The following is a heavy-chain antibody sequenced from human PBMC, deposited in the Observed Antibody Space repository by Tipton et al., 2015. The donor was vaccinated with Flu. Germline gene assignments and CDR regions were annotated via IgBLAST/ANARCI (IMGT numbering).Heavy chain of an antibody. CDR3: ARRDYSNYVSVPKNWFDS. Sequence: TLSLTCSVSGYPIVSDYLWGWLRQSPGKGLERFGNLYHTGNTYYHPPMRRRVTIVVARSNNQFSLKLSSVTAADTAVYYCARRDYSNYVSVPKNWFDSGGQGILVTVSS. D-gene: IGHD4-11*01. CDR1: GYPIVSDYL. CDR2: LYHTGNT. J-gene: IGHJ5*01. V-gene: IGHV4-38-2*01.